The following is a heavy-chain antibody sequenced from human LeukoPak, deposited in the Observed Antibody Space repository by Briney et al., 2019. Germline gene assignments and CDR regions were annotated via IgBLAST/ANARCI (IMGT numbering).Heavy chain of an antibody. Sequence: ASVKVSCKTSGYTFTDYYLHRVRQAPGQGLEWMGWIKSNSGGIHYSQKFQDRVSITRDTSINTVYMELSSLTSGDTAIYYCAREPRINMSPDAFNFWGQGTLVTVFS. CDR1: GYTFTDYY. CDR2: IKSNSGGI. J-gene: IGHJ3*01. V-gene: IGHV1-2*02. CDR3: AREPRINMSPDAFNF. D-gene: IGHD3-10*02.